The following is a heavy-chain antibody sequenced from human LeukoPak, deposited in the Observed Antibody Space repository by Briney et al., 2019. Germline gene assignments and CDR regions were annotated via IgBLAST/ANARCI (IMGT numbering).Heavy chain of an antibody. Sequence: GGSLRLSCAASGFTFSSYAMHWVRQAPGKGLEWVAVISYDGSNKYYADSVKGRFTISRDNSKNTLYLQMNSLRAEDTAVYYCARGRALRDGYNYGYFDYWGQGTLVTVSS. CDR1: GFTFSSYA. V-gene: IGHV3-30-3*01. D-gene: IGHD5-24*01. J-gene: IGHJ4*02. CDR3: ARGRALRDGYNYGYFDY. CDR2: ISYDGSNK.